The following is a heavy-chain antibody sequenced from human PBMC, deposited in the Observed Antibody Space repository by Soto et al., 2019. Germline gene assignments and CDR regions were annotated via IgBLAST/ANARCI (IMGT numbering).Heavy chain of an antibody. CDR1: GFTFDDYA. J-gene: IGHJ4*02. Sequence: GGSLRLSCAASGFTFDDYAMHWVRQAPGKGLEWVSGISWNSGSIGYADSVKGRFTISRDNAKNSLYLQMNSLRAEDTALYYCAKDKIAAVAGPAFDYWGQGTLVTVSS. CDR2: ISWNSGSI. V-gene: IGHV3-9*01. CDR3: AKDKIAAVAGPAFDY. D-gene: IGHD6-19*01.